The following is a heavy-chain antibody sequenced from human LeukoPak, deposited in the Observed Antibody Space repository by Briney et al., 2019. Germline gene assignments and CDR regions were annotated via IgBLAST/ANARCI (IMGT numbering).Heavy chain of an antibody. V-gene: IGHV1-3*01. CDR3: ARGIAAAYYYYYGMDV. CDR2: INAGNGNT. Sequence: GASVKVSCKASGYTFTSYAMHWVRQAPGQRLEWMGWINAGNGNTKYSQKFQGRVTIARDTSASTAYMELSSLRSEDTAVYYCARGIAAAYYYYYGMDVWGQGTTVTVSS. CDR1: GYTFTSYA. J-gene: IGHJ6*02. D-gene: IGHD6-13*01.